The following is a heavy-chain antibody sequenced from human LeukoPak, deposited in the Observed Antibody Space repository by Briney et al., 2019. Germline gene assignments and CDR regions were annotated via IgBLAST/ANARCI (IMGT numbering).Heavy chain of an antibody. V-gene: IGHV4-4*09. J-gene: IGHJ6*03. Sequence: PSETLSLTCTVSGGSISSYYWSWLRQPPGKGLEWIGYIYTSGSPNYNPSLKSRVTISVDTSKNQFSLKLSSVTAADTAVYYCARRRDDFWSGYYYYYMDVWGKGTTVTVSS. CDR1: GGSISSYY. CDR2: IYTSGSP. D-gene: IGHD3-3*01. CDR3: ARRRDDFWSGYYYYYMDV.